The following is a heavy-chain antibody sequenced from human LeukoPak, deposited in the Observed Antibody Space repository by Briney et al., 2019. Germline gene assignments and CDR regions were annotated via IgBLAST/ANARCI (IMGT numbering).Heavy chain of an antibody. CDR2: TYYSGST. J-gene: IGHJ4*02. V-gene: IGHV4-59*01. CDR1: GGSISSYY. D-gene: IGHD2-21*01. Sequence: SETLSLTCTVSGGSISSYYWSWIRQPPGKGLEWIGYTYYSGSTNYNPSLKSRVTISVDTSKNQFSLKLSSVTAADTAVYYCARVGGGGDCFDYWGQGTLVTVSS. CDR3: ARVGGGGDCFDY.